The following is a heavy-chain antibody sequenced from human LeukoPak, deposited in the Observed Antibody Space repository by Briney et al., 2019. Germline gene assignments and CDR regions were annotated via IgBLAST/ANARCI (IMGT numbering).Heavy chain of an antibody. Sequence: GGSLRLSCAASGFSFSDYWMSWVRQAPGKGLEGVASIKQDGSDKLYVDSVKGRFTISRDNAKNSLFLQMNSLRAEDTAVYYCAKAASGNWNDVSDYWGQGTLVTVSS. CDR3: AKAASGNWNDVSDY. J-gene: IGHJ4*02. CDR2: IKQDGSDK. V-gene: IGHV3-7*05. D-gene: IGHD1-20*01. CDR1: GFSFSDYW.